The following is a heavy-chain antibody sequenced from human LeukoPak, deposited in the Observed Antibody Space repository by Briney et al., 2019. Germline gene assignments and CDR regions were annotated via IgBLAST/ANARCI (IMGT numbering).Heavy chain of an antibody. Sequence: GGSLRLSCAASGFTFSSFWLSWVRQAPGKGLEWVANIKHDGSEKNYVDSVKGRFTISRDNAKNSLYLQMNSLRDEDTAVYYCARFHGSFDYWGQGTLVTVSS. CDR3: ARFHGSFDY. V-gene: IGHV3-7*01. J-gene: IGHJ4*02. CDR1: GFTFSSFW. CDR2: IKHDGSEK. D-gene: IGHD1-26*01.